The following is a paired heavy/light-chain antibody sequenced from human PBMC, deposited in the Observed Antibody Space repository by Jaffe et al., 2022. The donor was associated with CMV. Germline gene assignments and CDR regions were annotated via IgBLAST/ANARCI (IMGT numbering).Light chain of an antibody. CDR2: YDS. V-gene: IGLV3-21*04. CDR1: NIGSKS. Sequence: SYVLTQPPSVSVAPGKTARITCGGNNIGSKSVHWYQQKPGQAPVLVIYYDSDRPSGIPERFSGSNSGNTATLTISRVEAGDEADYYCQVWDSSSDHLVVFGGGTKLTVL. CDR3: QVWDSSSDHLVV. J-gene: IGLJ2*01.
Heavy chain of an antibody. CDR2: ISGSGGST. J-gene: IGHJ4*02. V-gene: IGHV3-23*04. D-gene: IGHD2-21*02. Sequence: EVQLVESGGGLVQPGGSLRLSCAASGFTFSSYAMSWVRQAPGKGLEWVSAISGSGGSTYYADSVKGRFTISRDNSKNTLYLQMNSLRAEDTAVYYCAKDSGGYCGGDCYWSYFDYWGQGTLVTVSS. CDR3: AKDSGGYCGGDCYWSYFDY. CDR1: GFTFSSYA.